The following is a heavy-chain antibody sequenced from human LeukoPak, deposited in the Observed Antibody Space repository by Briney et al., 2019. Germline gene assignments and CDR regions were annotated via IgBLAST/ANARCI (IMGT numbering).Heavy chain of an antibody. J-gene: IGHJ4*02. CDR3: ARRLTTGTNDY. D-gene: IGHD1-7*01. Sequence: SETLSLTCTVSGDSISSDYWSWIREPPGKGLEWIVYIYYTGTTNYNPSLKSRLTISVDTSKSQSSLRLSSVTAADTAVYYCARRLTTGTNDYWGQGTLVTVSS. CDR2: IYYTGTT. CDR1: GDSISSDY. V-gene: IGHV4-59*08.